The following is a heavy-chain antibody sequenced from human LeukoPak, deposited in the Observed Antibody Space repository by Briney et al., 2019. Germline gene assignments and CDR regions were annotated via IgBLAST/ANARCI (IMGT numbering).Heavy chain of an antibody. V-gene: IGHV3-33*01. CDR3: ATAGSGSYLYYFDY. J-gene: IGHJ4*02. CDR2: IWYDGRNK. CDR1: GFTFSNYG. Sequence: PGRSLTLSCAASGFTFSNYGMHWVRQAPGKGLEWVAVIWYDGRNKYYSDSVKGRFTISRDNSENTLYLQMNSLRADDTAVYYCATAGSGSYLYYFDYWGQGTQVTVSS. D-gene: IGHD1-26*01.